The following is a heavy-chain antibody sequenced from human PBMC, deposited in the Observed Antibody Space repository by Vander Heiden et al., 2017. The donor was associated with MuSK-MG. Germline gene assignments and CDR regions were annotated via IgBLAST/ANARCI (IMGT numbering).Heavy chain of an antibody. Sequence: EVQLVESGGGLVQPGGSLRLSCAASGFTFSSYSMHWVRQAPGKGLKWVSYISISSSTIYYADSVKGRFTISRDNAKNSLYLQMNSLRAEDTAVYYCARESVVPAAMGFYYYYYMDVWGKGTTVTVSS. D-gene: IGHD2-2*01. CDR1: GFTFSSYS. CDR3: ARESVVPAAMGFYYYYYMDV. V-gene: IGHV3-48*01. CDR2: ISISSSTI. J-gene: IGHJ6*03.